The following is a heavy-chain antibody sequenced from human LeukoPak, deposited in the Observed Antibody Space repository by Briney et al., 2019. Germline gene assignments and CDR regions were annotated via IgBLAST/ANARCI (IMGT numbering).Heavy chain of an antibody. Sequence: SETLSLTCAVYGGSFSGYYWSWIRQPPGKGLEWIGEINHSGSTNSNPSLKSRVTISVDTSKNQFSLKLSSVTAADTAVYYCAREGYCSGGSCNQGFDYWGQGTLVTVSS. CDR3: AREGYCSGGSCNQGFDY. J-gene: IGHJ4*02. CDR1: GGSFSGYY. V-gene: IGHV4-34*01. CDR2: INHSGST. D-gene: IGHD2-15*01.